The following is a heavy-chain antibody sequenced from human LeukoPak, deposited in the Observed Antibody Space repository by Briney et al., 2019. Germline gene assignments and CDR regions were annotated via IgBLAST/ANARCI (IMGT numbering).Heavy chain of an antibody. D-gene: IGHD1-26*01. V-gene: IGHV3-30*02. CDR3: AKDRVVGATKEDWFDP. CDR1: GFTFSTYG. Sequence: PGGSLRLSCAASGFTFSTYGMHLVRQAPGKGLEWVAFIQSDGSNKYYADSVKGRFTLSRDNSKNTLYLQMNSLRAEDTAVYYCAKDRVVGATKEDWFDPWGQGTLVTVSS. CDR2: IQSDGSNK. J-gene: IGHJ5*02.